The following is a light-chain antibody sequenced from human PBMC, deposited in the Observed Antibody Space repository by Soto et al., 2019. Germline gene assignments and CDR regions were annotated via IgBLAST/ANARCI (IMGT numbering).Light chain of an antibody. CDR1: SSDVGSYNL. CDR3: FSYAGSSIYV. V-gene: IGLV2-23*01. Sequence: QSVLAQPASLFGSPGQASTISCIGTSSDVGSYNLVSWYQQHPGKAPKLMIYEGSKRPSGVSNRFSGSKSGNTASLTISGLQAEDEADYYCFSYAGSSIYVFGTGTKVTV. CDR2: EGS. J-gene: IGLJ1*01.